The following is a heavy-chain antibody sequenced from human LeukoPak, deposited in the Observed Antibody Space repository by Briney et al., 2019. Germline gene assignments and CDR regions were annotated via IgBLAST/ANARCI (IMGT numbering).Heavy chain of an antibody. CDR2: IYSGGST. Sequence: GGSLRLSCAASGFTVSSNYMSWVRQAPGKGLEWVSVIYSGGSTYYADSVKGRFTISRDNSKNTLYLQMNSLRAEDTAVYYCARVYCSSTSCPLVDCWGQGTLVTVSS. CDR3: ARVYCSSTSCPLVDC. D-gene: IGHD2-2*01. CDR1: GFTVSSNY. J-gene: IGHJ4*02. V-gene: IGHV3-66*02.